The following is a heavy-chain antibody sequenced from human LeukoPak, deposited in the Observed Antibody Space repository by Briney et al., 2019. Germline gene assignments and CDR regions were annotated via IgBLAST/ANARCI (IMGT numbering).Heavy chain of an antibody. V-gene: IGHV3-23*01. CDR2: ISGSGGST. CDR3: AEVQDIVVVTASFDY. Sequence: GGSLRLSCAASGFTFSSYAMSWVRQAPGKGLEWVSAISGSGGSTYYADSVKGRFTISRDNSKNTLYLQMNSLRAEDTAVYYCAEVQDIVVVTASFDYWGQGTLVTVSS. J-gene: IGHJ4*02. D-gene: IGHD2-21*02. CDR1: GFTFSSYA.